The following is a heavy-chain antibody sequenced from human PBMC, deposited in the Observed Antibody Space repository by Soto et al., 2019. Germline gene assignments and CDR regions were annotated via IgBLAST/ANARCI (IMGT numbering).Heavy chain of an antibody. Sequence: QVQLVESGGGVVQPGRSLRPSCAASGFTFSSYAMHWVRQAPGKGLEWVAVISYDGINKYYADSVRGRFTISRDSSTNTLYLQMNSLRAADTAVYYCGRCTSTSCHLGSDYWGQGTLVTVSS. CDR2: ISYDGINK. CDR3: GRCTSTSCHLGSDY. V-gene: IGHV3-30-3*01. CDR1: GFTFSSYA. D-gene: IGHD2-2*01. J-gene: IGHJ4*02.